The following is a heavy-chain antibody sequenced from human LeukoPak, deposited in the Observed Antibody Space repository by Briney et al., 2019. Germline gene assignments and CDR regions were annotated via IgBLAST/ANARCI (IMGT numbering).Heavy chain of an antibody. CDR1: GGSISSGSYY. J-gene: IGHJ4*02. V-gene: IGHV4-61*02. D-gene: IGHD2-15*01. Sequence: PSETLSLTCTVSGGSISSGSYYWSWIRQPAGKGLEWIGRIYTSGSTNYNPSLKSRVTISVDTSKNQFSLKLSSVTAADTAVYYCARVLRRYYFDYWGQGTLVTVSS. CDR3: ARVLRRYYFDY. CDR2: IYTSGST.